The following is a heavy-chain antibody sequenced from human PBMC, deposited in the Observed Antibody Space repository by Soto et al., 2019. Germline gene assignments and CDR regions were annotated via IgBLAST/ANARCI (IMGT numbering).Heavy chain of an antibody. D-gene: IGHD4-17*01. Sequence: SETLSLTCTVSGGSISSYYWSWIRQPPGKGLEWIGYIYYSGSTNYNPSLKSRVTISVDTSKNQFSLKLSSVTAADTAVYYCARGHPYGDYYDYWGQGTLVTVSS. J-gene: IGHJ4*02. CDR3: ARGHPYGDYYDY. V-gene: IGHV4-59*01. CDR1: GGSISSYY. CDR2: IYYSGST.